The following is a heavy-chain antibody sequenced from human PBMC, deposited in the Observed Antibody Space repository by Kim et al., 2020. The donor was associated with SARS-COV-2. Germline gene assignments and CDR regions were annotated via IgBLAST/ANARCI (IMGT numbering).Heavy chain of an antibody. CDR3: ARGLGKYQMLYHS. J-gene: IGHJ4*02. CDR1: GGSLNGFY. CDR2: INGSGET. D-gene: IGHD2-2*02. V-gene: IGHV4-34*01. Sequence: SETLSLTCVVSGGSLNGFYWTWIRQSPKGGLEWIGQINGSGETNYNPSLAARVSMSVDSPNNHFSLSLSAVTAADTAVYYCARGLGKYQMLYHSWGQGTRVTVSA.